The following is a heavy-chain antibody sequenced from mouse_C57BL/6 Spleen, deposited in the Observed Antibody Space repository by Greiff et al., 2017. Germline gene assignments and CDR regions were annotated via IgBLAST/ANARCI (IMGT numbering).Heavy chain of an antibody. CDR2: INPNNGGP. D-gene: IGHD2-4*01. V-gene: IGHV1-18*01. CDR1: GYPFTDYY. Sequence: EVQLQQSGPELVKPGASVQIPCKASGYPFTDYYMDWVKQSPGKSLAWIGDINPNNGGPTYNQTFKGMATLTVDQSSSTAYMELRSLTSEDTAVYDCERPYDDEDGFANWGQGALETAAA. CDR3: ERPYDDEDGFAN. J-gene: IGHJ3*01.